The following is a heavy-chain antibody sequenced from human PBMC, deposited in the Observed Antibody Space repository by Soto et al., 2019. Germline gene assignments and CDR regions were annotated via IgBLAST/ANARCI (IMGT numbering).Heavy chain of an antibody. J-gene: IGHJ2*01. CDR1: GFTFSNYW. CDR3: ARRATTSAGYFDL. CDR2: IKQDGSEK. D-gene: IGHD1-26*01. Sequence: QSGGSLRLSCAASGFTFSNYWMSWFRQAPGKGLEWVANIKQDGSEKNYKDSVKGRLTISRDNVKNSLSLQMNSLRAEDTAVYYCARRATTSAGYFDLWGRGTLVTVSS. V-gene: IGHV3-7*01.